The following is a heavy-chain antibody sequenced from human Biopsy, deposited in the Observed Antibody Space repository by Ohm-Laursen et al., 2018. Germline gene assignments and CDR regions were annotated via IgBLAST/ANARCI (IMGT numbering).Heavy chain of an antibody. Sequence: SETLSLTCTVSGDSLTSGPENWSWIRQSPGQGLGYIGFIYSGGNTNYNPSLKNRVTMSVDTSKNQFYLKLYSVTAADTAVYYCARGRRTSGWPYFDNWGQGALVIVSP. V-gene: IGHV4-61*01. D-gene: IGHD6-19*01. CDR2: IYSGGNT. J-gene: IGHJ4*02. CDR3: ARGRRTSGWPYFDN. CDR1: GDSLTSGPEN.